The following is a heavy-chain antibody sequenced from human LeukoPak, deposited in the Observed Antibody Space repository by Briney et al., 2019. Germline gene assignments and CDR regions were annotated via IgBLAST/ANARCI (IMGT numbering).Heavy chain of an antibody. V-gene: IGHV1-69*01. Sequence: SVKVSCKASGGTFSSYAVSWVRQAPGQGLEWMGGIIPIFGTANYAQKFQGRVTITADESTSTAYMELSSLRSEDTAVYYCAREYCSGSSCFPSGYGMDVWGKGTTVTVSS. J-gene: IGHJ6*04. CDR1: GGTFSSYA. CDR3: AREYCSGSSCFPSGYGMDV. CDR2: IIPIFGTA. D-gene: IGHD2-15*01.